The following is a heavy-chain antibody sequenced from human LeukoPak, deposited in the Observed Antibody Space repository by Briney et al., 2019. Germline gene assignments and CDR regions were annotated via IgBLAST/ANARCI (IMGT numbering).Heavy chain of an antibody. CDR2: MNPNSGNA. CDR3: ARGAWYSGAYTTLYYFDY. D-gene: IGHD6-19*01. J-gene: IGHJ4*02. Sequence: ASVKVSCKASGSTFTSYDINWVRRAAGRGLEWMGWMNPNSGNAGYAQKFQDRVTMTRNTSIRTAYMELSSLRSEDTAVYYCARGAWYSGAYTTLYYFDYWGQGTLVTVSS. CDR1: GSTFTSYD. V-gene: IGHV1-8*01.